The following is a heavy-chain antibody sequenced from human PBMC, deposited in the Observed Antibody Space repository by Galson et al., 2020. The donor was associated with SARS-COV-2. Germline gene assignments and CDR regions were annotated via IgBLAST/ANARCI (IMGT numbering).Heavy chain of an antibody. CDR1: GYTFTSYG. CDR3: ARDRGIAVAGGNSGSAY. CDR2: ISAYNGNT. J-gene: IGHJ4*02. D-gene: IGHD6-19*01. Sequence: ASVKVSCKASGYTFTSYGISWVRQAPGQGLEWMGWISAYNGNTNYAQKLQGRVTMTTDTSTSTAYMELRSLRSDDTAVYYCARDRGIAVAGGNSGSAYWGQGTLVTVSS. V-gene: IGHV1-18*04.